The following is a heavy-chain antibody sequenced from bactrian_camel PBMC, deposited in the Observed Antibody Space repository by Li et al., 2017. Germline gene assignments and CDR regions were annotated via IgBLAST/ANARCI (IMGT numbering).Heavy chain of an antibody. Sequence: HVQLVESGGGSVQSGGSLRLTCTASGYASAIKCGGWFRQAPGKEREGVAAIDSYGRTSYADSVKGRFTLSRDNAKNTLYLQMNSLEPEDTAMYYCAQGPWLGWPPAATDFAYWGQGTQVTVS. CDR2: IDSYGRT. CDR1: GYASAIKC. J-gene: IGHJ4*01. CDR3: AQGPWLGWPPAATDFAY. D-gene: IGHD1*01. V-gene: IGHV3S53*01.